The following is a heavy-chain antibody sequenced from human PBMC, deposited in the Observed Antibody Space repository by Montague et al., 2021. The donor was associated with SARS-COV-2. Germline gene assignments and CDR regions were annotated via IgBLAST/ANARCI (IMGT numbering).Heavy chain of an antibody. V-gene: IGHV4-31*03. CDR1: GASITSGDYY. CDR3: ARESSRSAADL. J-gene: IGHJ5*02. D-gene: IGHD2-2*01. CDR2: IYYGEST. Sequence: TLSLTCTVSGASITSGDYYWVWIRHHPGKGLEWIGYIYYGESTFYXXSLRPRVAISIDTSKNQFSLNLSSVTAADTAIYYCARESSRSAADLWGQGTLVTVSS.